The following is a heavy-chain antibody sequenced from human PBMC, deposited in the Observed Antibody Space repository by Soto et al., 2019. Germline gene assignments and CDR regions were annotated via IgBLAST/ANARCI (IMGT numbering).Heavy chain of an antibody. CDR1: GGSFSGYY. Sequence: QVQLHQWGAGLLKPSETLSLTCAVYGGSFSGYYWSWIRQPPGKGLEWIGEINHSGSTNYNPSLKSRVTISVDTSKNQFSLKLSSVTAADTAVYYCARTGPHSGYDFGRLIDYWGQGTLVTVSS. CDR2: INHSGST. J-gene: IGHJ4*02. D-gene: IGHD5-12*01. CDR3: ARTGPHSGYDFGRLIDY. V-gene: IGHV4-34*01.